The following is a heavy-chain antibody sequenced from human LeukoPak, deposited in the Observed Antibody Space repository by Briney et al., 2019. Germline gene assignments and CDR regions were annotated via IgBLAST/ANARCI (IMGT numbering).Heavy chain of an antibody. J-gene: IGHJ4*02. D-gene: IGHD5-18*01. Sequence: SETLSLTCTVSGGSISSYYWSWIRQPPGKGLEWIGYIYYSGSTNYNPSLKCRVTISVDTSKNQFSLKLSSVTAADTAVYYCARERETRDSYGEFDYWGQGTLVTVSS. CDR2: IYYSGST. CDR1: GGSISSYY. CDR3: ARERETRDSYGEFDY. V-gene: IGHV4-59*01.